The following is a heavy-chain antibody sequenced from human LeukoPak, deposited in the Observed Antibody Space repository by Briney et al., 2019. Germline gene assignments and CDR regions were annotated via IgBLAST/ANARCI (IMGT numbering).Heavy chain of an antibody. J-gene: IGHJ5*02. V-gene: IGHV4-38-2*01. D-gene: IGHD2-15*01. CDR1: GYSISSGYY. CDR3: ASLCSGGSCYLESGWFDP. Sequence: PSETLSLTCAVSGYSISSGYYWGWIRQPPGKGLEWIGSIYHSGSTYYNPSLKSRVTISVDTSKNQCSLKLNSVTAADTAVYYCASLCSGGSCYLESGWFDPWGQGTLVTVSS. CDR2: IYHSGST.